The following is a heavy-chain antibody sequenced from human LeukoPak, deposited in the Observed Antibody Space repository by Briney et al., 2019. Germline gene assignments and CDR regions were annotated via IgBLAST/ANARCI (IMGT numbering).Heavy chain of an antibody. CDR3: ARAGYYDTSGYRALDY. CDR2: ISSSGITI. Sequence: PGGSLRLSCAASGFTFSSYEMNWVRQAPGKGLEWVSYISSSGITIYYADSVKGRFTISRDNAKNSLSLQMNSLRVEDTAVYYCARAGYYDTSGYRALDYWGQGTLVTVSS. J-gene: IGHJ4*02. V-gene: IGHV3-48*03. D-gene: IGHD3-22*01. CDR1: GFTFSSYE.